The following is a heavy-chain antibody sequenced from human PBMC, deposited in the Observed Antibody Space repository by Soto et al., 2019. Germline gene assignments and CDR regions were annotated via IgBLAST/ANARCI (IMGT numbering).Heavy chain of an antibody. V-gene: IGHV3-30*03. CDR3: VRDRNEMATVTLGY. J-gene: IGHJ4*02. Sequence: QVQLLESGGGAVQPGRSLRLSCAASGFTFSSFGLHWVRQAPGKGLEWVAVISYDGIDESYADSVKGRFTISRDNSKNTLYLQMNSLRTEDTAAYYCVRDRNEMATVTLGYWGQGTLVTVSS. D-gene: IGHD1-1*01. CDR1: GFTFSSFG. CDR2: ISYDGIDE.